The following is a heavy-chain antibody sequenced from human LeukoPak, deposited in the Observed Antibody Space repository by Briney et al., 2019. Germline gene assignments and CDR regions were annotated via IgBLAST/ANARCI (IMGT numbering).Heavy chain of an antibody. CDR3: ARERWDIVVVPVAIVRVSYYYYGMDV. Sequence: GRSLRLSCAASGFTFSSYAMHWVRQAPGKGLEWVAVISYDGSNKYYADSVKGRFTISRDNSKNTLYLQMNSLRAEDTAVYYCARERWDIVVVPVAIVRVSYYYYGMDVWGQGTTVTVSS. V-gene: IGHV3-30-3*01. CDR2: ISYDGSNK. CDR1: GFTFSSYA. D-gene: IGHD2-2*01. J-gene: IGHJ6*02.